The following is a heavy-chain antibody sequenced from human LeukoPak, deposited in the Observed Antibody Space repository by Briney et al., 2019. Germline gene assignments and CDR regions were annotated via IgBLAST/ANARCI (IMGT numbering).Heavy chain of an antibody. CDR2: IYTSGST. D-gene: IGHD5-18*01. CDR3: ARGERGYSYGFFDY. J-gene: IGHJ4*02. CDR1: GGSISSGSYY. Sequence: PSETLSLTCTVSGGSISSGSYYWSWIRQPAGKGLEWIGRIYTSGSTSYNPSLKSRVTISVDTSKNQFSLKLSSVTAADTAVYYCARGERGYSYGFFDYWGQGTLVTVSS. V-gene: IGHV4-61*02.